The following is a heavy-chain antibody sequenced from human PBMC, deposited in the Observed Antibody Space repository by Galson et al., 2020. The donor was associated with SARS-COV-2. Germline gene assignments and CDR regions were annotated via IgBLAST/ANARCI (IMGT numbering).Heavy chain of an antibody. CDR2: IYYSGTT. V-gene: IGHV4-39*07. CDR1: AGSISSSSSFY. CDR3: ARATQMWELSPFYFDY. D-gene: IGHD1-26*01. J-gene: IGHJ4*02. Sequence: SETLSLTCTVSAGSISSSSSFYWGWVRQPPGKGLEWIGTIYYSGTTDYTPSLKSRVTISVDRSKNQFSLKLASLTAADTAVYYCARATQMWELSPFYFDYWGQGTLVTVSS.